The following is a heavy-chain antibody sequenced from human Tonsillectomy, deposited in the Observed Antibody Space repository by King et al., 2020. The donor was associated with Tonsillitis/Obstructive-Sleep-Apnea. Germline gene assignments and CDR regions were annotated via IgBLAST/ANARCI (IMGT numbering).Heavy chain of an antibody. CDR2: ISSSSTYI. J-gene: IGHJ5*02. Sequence: VQLVESGGGLVKPGESLRLSCAASGFTFSSYGMNWVRQAPGKGLEWVSSISSSSTYINYADSVKGRFTISRDNANNSLYLQMNSLRAEDTAVYYCAGQPGEPWGQGTLVTVAS. CDR1: GFTFSSYG. V-gene: IGHV3-21*01. CDR3: AGQPGEP. D-gene: IGHD7-27*01.